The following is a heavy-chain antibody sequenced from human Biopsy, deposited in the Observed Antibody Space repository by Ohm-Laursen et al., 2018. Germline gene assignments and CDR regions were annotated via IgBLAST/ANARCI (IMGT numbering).Heavy chain of an antibody. CDR1: GYSFTKYY. J-gene: IGHJ6*02. CDR2: INPTGGTT. CDR3: ARDETGSSVFGPYYYGMDV. V-gene: IGHV1-46*01. D-gene: IGHD3-9*01. Sequence: AASVKVSCKASGYSFTKYYINWVRQAPRQGLEWMGIINPTGGTTSYAEKFQGRVTLTRDTSTGTVYLELNSLIYEDTALYYCARDETGSSVFGPYYYGMDVWGQGTTVTVSS.